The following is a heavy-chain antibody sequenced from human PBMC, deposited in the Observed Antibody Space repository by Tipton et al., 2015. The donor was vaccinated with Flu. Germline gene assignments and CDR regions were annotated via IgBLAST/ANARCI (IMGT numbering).Heavy chain of an antibody. CDR1: GYSISSGYY. D-gene: IGHD3/OR15-3a*01. J-gene: IGHJ5*02. Sequence: LRLSCTVSGYSISSGYYWGWIRQPPGKGLEWIGGIYHSGSTYYNPSLKSRVTISVDTSKNQFSLKLSSVTAADTAVYYCAREWTSLPVNWFDPWGQGTLVTVSS. CDR2: IYHSGST. V-gene: IGHV4-38-2*02. CDR3: AREWTSLPVNWFDP.